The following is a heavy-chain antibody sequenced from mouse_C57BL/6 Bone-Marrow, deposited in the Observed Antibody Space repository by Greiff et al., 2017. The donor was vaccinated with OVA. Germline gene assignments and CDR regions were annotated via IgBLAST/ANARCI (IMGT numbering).Heavy chain of an antibody. V-gene: IGHV1-26*01. D-gene: IGHD1-1*01. J-gene: IGHJ1*03. CDR2: INPNNGGT. Sequence: VQLQQSGPEMVKPGASVKISCKASGYTFTDYYMNWVKQSHGKSLEWIGDINPNNGGTSYNLKFKGKATLTVDKSSSTTYMELRSLTSEDSAVYYCARDYYGSSWYCDVWGTGTTVTVSS. CDR3: ARDYYGSSWYCDV. CDR1: GYTFTDYY.